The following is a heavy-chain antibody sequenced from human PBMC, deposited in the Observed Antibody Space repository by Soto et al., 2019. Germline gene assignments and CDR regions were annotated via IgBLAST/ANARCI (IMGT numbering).Heavy chain of an antibody. J-gene: IGHJ3*02. CDR1: GGSISSGGYY. V-gene: IGHV4-31*03. Sequence: QVPLQASGPGLVKPSQTLSLTCTVSGGSISSGGYYWNWIRQHPGKGLEWIGYIYYSGSTYYDPSPKSRVTISADASKNPISLNLTSVTAADTAVYYCARDQGGRALDMWGQGTMVTVSS. CDR3: ARDQGGRALDM. CDR2: IYYSGST.